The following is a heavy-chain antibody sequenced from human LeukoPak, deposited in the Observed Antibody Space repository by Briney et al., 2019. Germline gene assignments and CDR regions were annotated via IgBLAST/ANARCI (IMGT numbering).Heavy chain of an antibody. Sequence: SETLSLTCTVSGGSISSYYWSWIRQPPGKGLEWIGYIYYSGSTNYNPSLKSRVTISVETSKNQFSLKLSSVTAADTAVYYCARMVVPAASFDYWGQGTLVTVSS. CDR3: ARMVVPAASFDY. CDR1: GGSISSYY. J-gene: IGHJ4*02. CDR2: IYYSGST. D-gene: IGHD2-2*01. V-gene: IGHV4-59*08.